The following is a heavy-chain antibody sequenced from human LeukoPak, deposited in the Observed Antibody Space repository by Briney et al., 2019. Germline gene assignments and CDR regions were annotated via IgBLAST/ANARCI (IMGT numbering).Heavy chain of an antibody. CDR3: ASGGVAGRWPLDY. D-gene: IGHD6-19*01. Sequence: SETLSLTCTVSGGSISSYYCSWIRQPAGKGLEWIGRIQISGNTDYNPSLKSRATMSVDTSKNQFSLKLTSVTAADTAVYYCASGGVAGRWPLDYWGQGTLVTVSS. CDR1: GGSISSYY. CDR2: IQISGNT. V-gene: IGHV4-4*07. J-gene: IGHJ4*02.